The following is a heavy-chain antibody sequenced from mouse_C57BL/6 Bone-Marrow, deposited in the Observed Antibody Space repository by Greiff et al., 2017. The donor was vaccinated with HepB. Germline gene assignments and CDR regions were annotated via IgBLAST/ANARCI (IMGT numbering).Heavy chain of an antibody. CDR1: GYTFTSYW. J-gene: IGHJ4*01. V-gene: IGHV1-64*01. D-gene: IGHD2-2*01. CDR2: IHPNSGST. CDR3: ARGGYGYAMDY. Sequence: VKLQQPGAELVKPGASVKLSCKASGYTFTSYWMHWVKQRPGQGLEWIGMIHPNSGSTNYNEKFKSKATLTVDKSSSTAYMQLSSLTSEDSAVYYCARGGYGYAMDYWGQGTSVTVSS.